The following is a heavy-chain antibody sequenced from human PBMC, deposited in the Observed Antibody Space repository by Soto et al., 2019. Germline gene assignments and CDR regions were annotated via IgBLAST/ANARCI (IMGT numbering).Heavy chain of an antibody. CDR1: GGSISGYY. CDR2: ISYSGST. V-gene: IGHV4-59*08. Sequence: SEILSLTCTVSGGSISGYYWSWIRQPPGKGLEWIGYISYSGSTEYNPSLKSRVTISVDTSKNQFSLKLSSVTAADTAVYYCARHLSTTAAPLPFDYWGQGTLVPVSS. CDR3: ARHLSTTAAPLPFDY. D-gene: IGHD1-1*01. J-gene: IGHJ4*02.